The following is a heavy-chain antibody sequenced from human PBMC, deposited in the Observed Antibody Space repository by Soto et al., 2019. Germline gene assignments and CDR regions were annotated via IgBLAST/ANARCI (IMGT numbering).Heavy chain of an antibody. Sequence: GGSLRLSCVASGFTFSSYGLIWVRQDPGKGLEWVSAISNYGAATYYADSVKGRFTISRDNSNNTLYLQMNSLRAEDTAVYFCVRDTPGYPIHWGQGTLVTVSS. CDR1: GFTFSSYG. CDR2: ISNYGAAT. CDR3: VRDTPGYPIH. D-gene: IGHD3-16*02. V-gene: IGHV3-23*01. J-gene: IGHJ4*02.